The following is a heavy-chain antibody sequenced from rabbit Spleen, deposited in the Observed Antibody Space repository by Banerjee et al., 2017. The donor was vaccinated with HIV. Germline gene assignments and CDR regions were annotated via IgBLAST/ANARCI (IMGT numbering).Heavy chain of an antibody. CDR2: IEGGSSGFT. V-gene: IGHV1S40*01. CDR3: ARDLAGVIGWNFGW. Sequence: QSLEESGGGLVKPGASLTLTCTASGVSFSNNHYMCWVRQAPGKGLEWIACIEGGSSGFTYSATWAKGRFTISKTSSTTVTLQMTSLTAADTATYFCARDLAGVIGWNFGWWGPGTLVTVS. J-gene: IGHJ4*01. D-gene: IGHD4-1*01. CDR1: GVSFSNNHY.